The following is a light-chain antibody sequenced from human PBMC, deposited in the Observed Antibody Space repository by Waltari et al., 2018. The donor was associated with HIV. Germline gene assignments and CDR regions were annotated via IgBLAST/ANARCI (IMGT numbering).Light chain of an antibody. J-gene: IGLJ3*02. CDR2: DNT. Sequence: QSVLTQPPSVSAAPGQKVTISCSGSSSHIGTTLVSRSQQLPGIAPKLLMYDNTKRPSGNPDRFSGSKSGTSATLAITGLQTGDEADYYCGTWDGSLNVWVFGGGTKVTV. CDR3: GTWDGSLNVWV. CDR1: SSHIGTTL. V-gene: IGLV1-51*01.